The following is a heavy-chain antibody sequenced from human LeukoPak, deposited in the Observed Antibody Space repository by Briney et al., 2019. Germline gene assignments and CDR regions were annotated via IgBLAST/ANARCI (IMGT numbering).Heavy chain of an antibody. D-gene: IGHD3-16*01. CDR1: GFTFSDYD. CDR3: VREPAYTGTWWYPDL. Sequence: PGGSLRLSCVASGFTFSDYDMPWVRQATGKGLEWISAIDPAGNTWYSDSVKGRFTISRENAKSSLFLQMNSLRAADTAVYYCVREPAYTGTWWYPDLWGRGALVTVSS. CDR2: IDPAGNT. J-gene: IGHJ2*01. V-gene: IGHV3-13*01.